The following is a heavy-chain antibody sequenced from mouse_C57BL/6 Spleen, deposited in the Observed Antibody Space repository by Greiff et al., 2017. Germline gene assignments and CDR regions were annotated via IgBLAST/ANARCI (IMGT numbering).Heavy chain of an antibody. CDR3: ARGTTVVRPMAY. V-gene: IGHV1-62-3*01. Sequence: PSGAELVQPWASVKLSCKASGYTLSSYWMHWVKQRPGRGLEWIGRIDPNSGDTKYNEKFKSKATLTVDKPSSTAYMQLSSLTSEDSAVYYCARGTTVVRPMAYWGQGTPVTVSA. D-gene: IGHD1-1*01. CDR1: GYTLSSYW. CDR2: IDPNSGDT. J-gene: IGHJ4*01.